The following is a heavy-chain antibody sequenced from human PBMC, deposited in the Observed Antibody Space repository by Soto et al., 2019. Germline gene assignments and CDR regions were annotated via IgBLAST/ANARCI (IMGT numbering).Heavy chain of an antibody. CDR2: ISAYNGKT. J-gene: IGHJ3*02. V-gene: IGHV1-18*01. CDR1: GYTFTSYG. D-gene: IGHD3-10*01. Sequence: GASVKVSCKASGYTFTSYGISWVRQAPGQGLEWMGWISAYNGKTNYTQKLQGRVTMTTDTSTSTACMELRSLRSDDTAVYYCARLTMAQDAFDIWGQGIRVTVSS. CDR3: ARLTMAQDAFDI.